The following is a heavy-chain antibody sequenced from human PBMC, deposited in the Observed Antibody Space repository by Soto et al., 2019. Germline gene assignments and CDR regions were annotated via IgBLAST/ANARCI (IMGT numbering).Heavy chain of an antibody. Sequence: LRLSCTASGFSISSCGIHWSRLRPRQGLELVSIRNINNSRSTYYDPSLKSRVTISVDKAKNQFSLKLSSVTAADTAVYYCARGRHGSYGGYNWFDPWGQGTLVTVSS. V-gene: IGHV4-31*02. CDR2: INNSRST. CDR1: GFSISSCGIH. D-gene: IGHD5-18*01. J-gene: IGHJ5*02. CDR3: ARGRHGSYGGYNWFDP.